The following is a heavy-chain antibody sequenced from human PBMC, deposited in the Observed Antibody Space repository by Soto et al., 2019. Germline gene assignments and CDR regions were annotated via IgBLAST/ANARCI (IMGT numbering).Heavy chain of an antibody. J-gene: IGHJ6*02. CDR2: IYPGDSDT. CDR3: ARLGIAVAGTYGMDV. Sequence: PGQSLKISCKGSGYSFTRYLIGWGGQMPVKGVEWMGIIYPGDSDTRYIPSFQGQVTISADKSISTAYLQWSSLKASVTAMYYCARLGIAVAGTYGMDVRGQGTTVTVSS. CDR1: GYSFTRYL. V-gene: IGHV5-51*01. D-gene: IGHD6-19*01.